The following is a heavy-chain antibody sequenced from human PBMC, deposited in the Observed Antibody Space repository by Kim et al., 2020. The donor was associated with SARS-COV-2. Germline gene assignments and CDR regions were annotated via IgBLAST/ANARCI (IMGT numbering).Heavy chain of an antibody. V-gene: IGHV4-59*08. J-gene: IGHJ4*02. D-gene: IGHD2-15*01. Sequence: PSLKSRVTISVDVSKNQFSLKLNSVTAADTAVYYCARRYCPGGSCYAYDYWGQGTLVTVSS. CDR3: ARRYCPGGSCYAYDY.